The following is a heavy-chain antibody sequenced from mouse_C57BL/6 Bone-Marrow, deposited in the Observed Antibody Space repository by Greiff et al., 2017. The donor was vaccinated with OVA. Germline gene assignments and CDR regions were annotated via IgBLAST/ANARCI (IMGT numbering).Heavy chain of an antibody. CDR3: ASITTVVAKGYAMDY. D-gene: IGHD1-1*01. V-gene: IGHV1-64*01. J-gene: IGHJ4*01. Sequence: VQLQQPGAELVKPGASVKLSCKASGYTFTSYWMHWVKQRPGQGLEWIGMIHPNSGSTNYNEKFKSKATLTVDKSSSTAYMQLSSLTSEDSAVYYCASITTVVAKGYAMDYWGQGTSVTVSS. CDR2: IHPNSGST. CDR1: GYTFTSYW.